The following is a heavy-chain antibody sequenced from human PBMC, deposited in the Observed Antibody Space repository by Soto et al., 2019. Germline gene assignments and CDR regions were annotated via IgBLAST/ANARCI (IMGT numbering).Heavy chain of an antibody. J-gene: IGHJ6*02. V-gene: IGHV3-15*07. CDR1: GFTFSNAW. Sequence: GGSLRLSCAASGFTFSNAWMNWVRQAPGKGLEWVGRIKSKTDGGTTDYAAPVKGRFTISRDDSKNTLYLQMNSLKTEDTAVYYCTTEYSSSDRYYYYYGMDVWGQGTTVTVSS. D-gene: IGHD6-6*01. CDR3: TTEYSSSDRYYYYYGMDV. CDR2: IKSKTDGGTT.